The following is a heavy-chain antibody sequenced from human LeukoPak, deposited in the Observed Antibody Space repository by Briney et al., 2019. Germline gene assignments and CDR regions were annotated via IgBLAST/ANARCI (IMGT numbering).Heavy chain of an antibody. D-gene: IGHD1-26*01. CDR3: ARLTGGSYWIHYFDY. CDR1: GGSISSSSYY. J-gene: IGHJ4*02. Sequence: PSETLSLTCTVSGGSISSSSYYWGWIRQPPGKGLERIGSIYYSGSTYYNPSLKSRVTISVDTSKNQFSLKLSSVTAADTAVYYCARLTGGSYWIHYFDYWGQGTLVTVSS. V-gene: IGHV4-39*01. CDR2: IYYSGST.